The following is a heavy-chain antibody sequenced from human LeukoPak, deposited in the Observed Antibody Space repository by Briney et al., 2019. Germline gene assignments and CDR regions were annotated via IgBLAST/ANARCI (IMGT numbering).Heavy chain of an antibody. Sequence: ASVTVSCTASGYAFTSYYMHWVRQAPGQGLEWMGIINPSGGSTSYAQKFQGRVTMTRDTSTSTVYMELSSLRSEDTAVYYCARGGSSRPNWFDPWGQGTLVTVSS. CDR1: GYAFTSYY. CDR3: ARGGSSRPNWFDP. V-gene: IGHV1-46*01. CDR2: INPSGGST. J-gene: IGHJ5*02. D-gene: IGHD6-13*01.